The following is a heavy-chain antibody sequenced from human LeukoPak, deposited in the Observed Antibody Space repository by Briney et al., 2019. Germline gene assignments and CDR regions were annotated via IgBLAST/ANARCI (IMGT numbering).Heavy chain of an antibody. J-gene: IGHJ4*02. CDR1: GGSFIGYY. CDR2: INHSGSA. V-gene: IGHV4-34*01. D-gene: IGHD3-3*01. Sequence: PSETLSLTCAVYGGSFIGYYWSWIRQPPGKGLEWIGEINHSGSANYNPSLKSRVTISADTSKSQFSLKLGSVTAADTAVYYCARVPLRFLEPFDYWGQGTLVTVSS. CDR3: ARVPLRFLEPFDY.